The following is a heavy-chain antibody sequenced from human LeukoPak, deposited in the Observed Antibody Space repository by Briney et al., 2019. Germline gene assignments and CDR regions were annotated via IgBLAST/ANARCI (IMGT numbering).Heavy chain of an antibody. CDR2: ISGSGDSK. V-gene: IGHV3-11*01. Sequence: PGGSLRLSCAASGFTFSDYYMNWIRQAPGKGLEWVSYISGSGDSKFYADSVKGRFTISRDNAKNSLHLQMNSLRAEDTAVYYCARDVEQWLVRVYYFDYWGQGTLVTVSS. D-gene: IGHD6-19*01. J-gene: IGHJ4*02. CDR1: GFTFSDYY. CDR3: ARDVEQWLVRVYYFDY.